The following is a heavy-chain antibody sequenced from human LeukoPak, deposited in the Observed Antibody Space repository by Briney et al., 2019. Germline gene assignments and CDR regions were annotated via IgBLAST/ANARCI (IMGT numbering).Heavy chain of an antibody. CDR1: GYTFTGYY. V-gene: IGHV1-2*02. CDR2: INPNSGGT. D-gene: IGHD1-26*01. Sequence: ASVKVSCKASGYTFTGYYMHWVRQAPGQGLEWMGWINPNSGGTNYAQKFQGRVTMTRDTSISTAYMELSRLRSDDTAVYYCAREQISSIVGAPDYWGQGTLVTVSS. J-gene: IGHJ4*02. CDR3: AREQISSIVGAPDY.